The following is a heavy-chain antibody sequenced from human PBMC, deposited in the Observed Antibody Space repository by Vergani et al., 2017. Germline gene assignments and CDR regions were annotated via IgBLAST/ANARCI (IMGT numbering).Heavy chain of an antibody. CDR3: AREETGIAAAGIDY. J-gene: IGHJ4*02. Sequence: QVQLVESGGGVVQPGRSLRLSCAASGFTFSSYGMHWVRQAPGKGLEWVAVIWYDGRNKYYADSVKGRFTISRDNSKNTLYLQMNSLRAEDTAVYYCAREETGIAAAGIDYWGQGTLVTVSS. CDR2: IWYDGRNK. D-gene: IGHD6-13*01. CDR1: GFTFSSYG. V-gene: IGHV3-33*01.